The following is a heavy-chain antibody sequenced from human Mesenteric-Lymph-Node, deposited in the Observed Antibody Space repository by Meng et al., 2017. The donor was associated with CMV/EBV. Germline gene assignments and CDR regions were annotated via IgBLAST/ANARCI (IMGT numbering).Heavy chain of an antibody. CDR1: GFSLSTSGMC. V-gene: IGHV2-70*20. J-gene: IGHJ6*02. CDR3: ARSGNWNYGYYYYYGMDV. CDR2: IDWDDDK. D-gene: IGHD1-7*01. Sequence: SGPTLVKPPQTLTLTCTFSGFSLSTSGMCVSWVRQPPGKALEWLALIDWDDDKYYSTSLKTRLTISKDTSKNQVVLTMTNMDPVDTATYYCARSGNWNYGYYYYYGMDVWGQGTTVTVSS.